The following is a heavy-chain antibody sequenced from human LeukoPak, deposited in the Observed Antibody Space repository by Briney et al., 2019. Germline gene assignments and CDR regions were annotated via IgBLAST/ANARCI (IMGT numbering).Heavy chain of an antibody. CDR2: INHSGST. CDR3: ASWWLLGLDY. J-gene: IGHJ4*02. Sequence: SETLSLTCAVYGGSFSGYYWSWIRQPPGKGLEWIGEINHSGSTYYNPSLKSRVTISVDTSKNQFSLKLSSVTAADTAVYYCASWWLLGLDYWGQGTLVTVSS. V-gene: IGHV4-34*01. D-gene: IGHD3-22*01. CDR1: GGSFSGYY.